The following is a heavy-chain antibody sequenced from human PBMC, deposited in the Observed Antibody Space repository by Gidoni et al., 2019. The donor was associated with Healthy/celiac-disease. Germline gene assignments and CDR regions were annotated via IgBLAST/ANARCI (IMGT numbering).Heavy chain of an antibody. D-gene: IGHD3-10*01. CDR3: ASPFARFGELLDDYYYGMDV. V-gene: IGHV1-69*01. CDR1: GVPFTSYA. J-gene: IGHJ6*02. Sequence: QVQLVQSGAEVKKPWSSVTVSCKASGVPFTSYAIRWVRQAPGQGLEWMGGIIPICGTANYAQKFQGRVTITADESTSTAYMELSSLRSEDTAVYYCASPFARFGELLDDYYYGMDVWGQGTTVTVSS. CDR2: IIPICGTA.